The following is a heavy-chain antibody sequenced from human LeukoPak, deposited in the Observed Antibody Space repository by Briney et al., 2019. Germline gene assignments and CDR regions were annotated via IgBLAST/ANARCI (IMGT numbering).Heavy chain of an antibody. D-gene: IGHD6-6*01. Sequence: ASVKVSCKASGYTFTSYGISWVRQAPGQGLEWMGWISAYNGNTNYAQKLQGRVTMTTDTSTSTAYMELRSLRSDDTAVYYCARASMYSSSSENWFDPWGQGTLVTVS. CDR3: ARASMYSSSSENWFDP. CDR1: GYTFTSYG. CDR2: ISAYNGNT. V-gene: IGHV1-18*01. J-gene: IGHJ5*02.